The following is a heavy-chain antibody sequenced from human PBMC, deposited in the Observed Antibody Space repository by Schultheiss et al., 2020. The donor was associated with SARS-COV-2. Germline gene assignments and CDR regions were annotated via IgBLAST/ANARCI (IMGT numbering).Heavy chain of an antibody. CDR3: ARDRELFH. CDR2: ISSGGGTT. Sequence: GESLKISCAASGFTFSNYAMSWVRQAPGKGLEWVSGISSGGGTTYYADSVKGRFTISRGNSKNTLYLQMNSLRAEDTAVYYCARDRELFHWGQGTLVTVSS. J-gene: IGHJ4*02. V-gene: IGHV3-23*01. D-gene: IGHD3-10*01. CDR1: GFTFSNYA.